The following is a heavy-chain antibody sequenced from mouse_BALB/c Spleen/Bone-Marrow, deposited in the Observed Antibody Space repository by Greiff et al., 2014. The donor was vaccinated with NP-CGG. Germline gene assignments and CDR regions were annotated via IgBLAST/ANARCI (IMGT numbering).Heavy chain of an antibody. CDR3: AREGKRGREAFDY. D-gene: IGHD4-1*01. Sequence: VQLQQSGAELVKPGASVKLSCTASGFNIKDTYMHWVKQRPEQGLEWIGRIDPANGNTNYDPKFQGKATITGDTSSNTAYLQLSSLTSEDTAVYYCAREGKRGREAFDYWGPGTSVTVSS. V-gene: IGHV14-3*02. CDR1: GFNIKDTY. J-gene: IGHJ1*01. CDR2: IDPANGNT.